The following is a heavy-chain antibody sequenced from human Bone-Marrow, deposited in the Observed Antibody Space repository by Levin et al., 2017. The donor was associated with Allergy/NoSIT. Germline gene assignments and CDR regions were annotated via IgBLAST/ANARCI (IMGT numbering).Heavy chain of an antibody. CDR2: INHSGST. Sequence: GSLRLSCAVYGGSFSAYYWSWIRQPPGKGLEWIGEINHSGSTNYNPSLKSRVTISVDTSKNQFSLKLSSVTAADTAVYYCSKYARGGSGWYYFDSWGQGTLVAVSS. J-gene: IGHJ4*02. CDR1: GGSFSAYY. V-gene: IGHV4-34*01. D-gene: IGHD6-19*01. CDR3: SKYARGGSGWYYFDS.